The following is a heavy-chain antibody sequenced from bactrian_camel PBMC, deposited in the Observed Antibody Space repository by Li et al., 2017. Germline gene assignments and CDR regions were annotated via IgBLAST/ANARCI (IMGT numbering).Heavy chain of an antibody. J-gene: IGHJ7*01. CDR1: GYTVSDNC. D-gene: IGHD4*01. CDR2: IDTASRT. V-gene: IGHV3S53*01. Sequence: VQLVESGGGSVQAGGSTRLSCVASGYTVSDNCMGWFRQAPGKDREGVAFIDTASRTTYADSVKGRFTISKDNAKNTLYLEMNSLKPEDSGMYYCAASQGQPCYYSDYDYGMDYSHKGTQVTVS.